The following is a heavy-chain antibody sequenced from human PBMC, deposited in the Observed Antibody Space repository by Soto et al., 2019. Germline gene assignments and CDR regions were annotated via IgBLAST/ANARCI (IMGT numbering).Heavy chain of an antibody. Sequence: SVKVSCKASGGTFSSYAISWVGQAPGQGLEWMGGIIPIFGTANYAQKFQGRVTITADESTSTAYMELSSLRSEDTAVYYCASDYGDESYYYYGMDVWGQGTTVTVSS. CDR3: ASDYGDESYYYYGMDV. D-gene: IGHD4-17*01. J-gene: IGHJ6*02. CDR1: GGTFSSYA. V-gene: IGHV1-69*13. CDR2: IIPIFGTA.